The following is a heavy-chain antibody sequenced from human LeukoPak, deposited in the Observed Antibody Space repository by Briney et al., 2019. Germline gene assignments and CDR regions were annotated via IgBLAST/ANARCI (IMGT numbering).Heavy chain of an antibody. CDR1: GFTFSTYA. D-gene: IGHD2-2*02. Sequence: GGSLRLSCAASGFTFSTYAMSWVRQAPGKGLEWVSSISDNGGRKFYADSVGGRLTISRDNFRSTLYLQMNSLRADDTAVYYCARSTLSCSTTSCFTGDFDYWGQGTLVTVSS. CDR2: ISDNGGRK. CDR3: ARSTLSCSTTSCFTGDFDY. J-gene: IGHJ4*02. V-gene: IGHV3-23*01.